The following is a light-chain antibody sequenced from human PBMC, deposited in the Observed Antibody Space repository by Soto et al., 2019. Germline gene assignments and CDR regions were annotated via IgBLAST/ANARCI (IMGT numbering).Light chain of an antibody. J-gene: IGLJ1*01. V-gene: IGLV2-14*01. CDR2: DVT. Sequence: QSALAQPSSLSGSPGQSITISCTGTSSDIGAYDYVSWYQHHPGKAPRLVIYDVTNRPSGISDRFSGSKSGNTASLTISGLLAEDEADYYCTSYTSTSTYVFRTGTKVTVL. CDR3: TSYTSTSTYV. CDR1: SSDIGAYDY.